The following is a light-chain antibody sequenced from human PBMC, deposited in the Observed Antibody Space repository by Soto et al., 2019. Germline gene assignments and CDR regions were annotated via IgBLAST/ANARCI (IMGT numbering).Light chain of an antibody. V-gene: IGLV1-44*01. CDR2: SDN. CDR3: AAWDDSLNAWV. Sequence: QSVLTQPPSASGTPGQRVTISCSGSNSNIGSNTVHWYQQLPGTAPKLLIYSDNQRPSGVPDRFSGSKSGTSASLAISGLQSEDEADYYCAAWDDSLNAWVFGGGTKVTVL. CDR1: NSNIGSNT. J-gene: IGLJ3*02.